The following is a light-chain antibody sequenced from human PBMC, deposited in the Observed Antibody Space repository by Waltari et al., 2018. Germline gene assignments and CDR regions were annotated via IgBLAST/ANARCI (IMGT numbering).Light chain of an antibody. Sequence: ISCIGTSSDVGANNFLSWYQQHPGRAPKLMIHEVTKRPSGVSTRFSGSKSGNTASLTISGLQAEDEADYYCCSYTSIGPVLIGGGTKVTVL. J-gene: IGLJ2*01. CDR1: SSDVGANNF. CDR2: EVT. CDR3: CSYTSIGPVL. V-gene: IGLV2-23*02.